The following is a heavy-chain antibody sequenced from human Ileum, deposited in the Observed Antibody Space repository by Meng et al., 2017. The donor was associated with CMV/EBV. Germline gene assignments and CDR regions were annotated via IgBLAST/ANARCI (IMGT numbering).Heavy chain of an antibody. CDR3: ASADYSSYGAFDI. D-gene: IGHD4-11*01. J-gene: IGHJ3*02. V-gene: IGHV4-39*02. CDR1: GGSVSSGRYY. Sequence: SETLSLTCSVSGGSVSSGRYYWGWIRQPPGKGLEWIASIYYSGSTYYNPSLKSRVTISVDTSKNHFSLKLTSVTAVDTTMYYCASADYSSYGAFDIWGQGTMVTVSS. CDR2: IYYSGST.